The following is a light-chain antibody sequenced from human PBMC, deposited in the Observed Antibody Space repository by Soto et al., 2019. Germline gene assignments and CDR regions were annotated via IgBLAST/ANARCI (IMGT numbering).Light chain of an antibody. CDR3: CSFAGSYSFWV. CDR1: RSDVGDYNY. J-gene: IGLJ3*02. CDR2: DVS. Sequence: QSALTQPRSVSGSPGQSVTISCPGTRSDVGDYNYVSWYQQYPGKAPKLVLYDVSKRSSGVPDRFAGSKSSNTASLTISGLHADDAADYYCCSFAGSYSFWVFGGGTKVTVL. V-gene: IGLV2-11*01.